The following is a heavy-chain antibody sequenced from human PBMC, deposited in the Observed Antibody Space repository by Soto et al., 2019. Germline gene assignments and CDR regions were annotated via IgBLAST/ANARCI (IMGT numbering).Heavy chain of an antibody. CDR2: ISAYADNP. V-gene: IGHV1-18*01. D-gene: IGHD2-21*01. CDR1: GYTFTNYA. Sequence: QVQLVQSGGEVKKPGASVKVSCKASGYTFTNYAVTWVRQAPGRGLEWMGWISAYADNPNYAQKFKGRVTMTIATSTTTAYMDLGSLTSGDRAVYYFARVIPGAEAWFGPWGQGTLFTVSS. J-gene: IGHJ5*02. CDR3: ARVIPGAEAWFGP.